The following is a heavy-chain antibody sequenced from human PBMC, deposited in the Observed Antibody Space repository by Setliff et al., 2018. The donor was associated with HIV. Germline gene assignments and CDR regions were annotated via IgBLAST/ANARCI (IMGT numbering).Heavy chain of an antibody. CDR2: IYHTGST. J-gene: IGHJ4*02. CDR3: ARQAIFGYYDSSGYLDY. D-gene: IGHD3-22*01. Sequence: SETLSLTCTVSGGSISSYYWGWIRQPPGNGLEWIGSIYHTGSTYYKPSLKSRVTVSVDTSKNLFSLRLSSVTASDTAVYYCARQAIFGYYDSSGYLDYWGQGTLVTVSS. CDR1: GGSISSYY. V-gene: IGHV4-39*01.